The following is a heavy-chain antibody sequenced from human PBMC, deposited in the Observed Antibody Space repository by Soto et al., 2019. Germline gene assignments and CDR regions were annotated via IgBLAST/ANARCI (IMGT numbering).Heavy chain of an antibody. Sequence: QVQLAQSGAEVKKPGSSVKVSCKASGGTFSSYPISWVRQAPGQGLEWMGRIIPILDITDYAQRFQGRVTITADKSTSTAYMERSSLSSDDTAVYYCARPTPTGTTSGYYFDYWGQGTLVTVSS. CDR3: ARPTPTGTTSGYYFDY. J-gene: IGHJ4*02. V-gene: IGHV1-69*02. CDR1: GGTFSSYP. CDR2: IIPILDIT. D-gene: IGHD1-7*01.